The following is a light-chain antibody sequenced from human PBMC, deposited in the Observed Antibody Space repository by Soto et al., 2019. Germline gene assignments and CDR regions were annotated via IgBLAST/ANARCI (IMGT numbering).Light chain of an antibody. CDR3: SSYTSSSTLSVV. CDR1: SSDVGGYNY. J-gene: IGLJ2*01. V-gene: IGLV2-14*01. CDR2: DVS. Sequence: QSALTQPASVSGSPGQSITISCTGTSSDVGGYNYVSWYQQHPGKAPKLMIYDVSNRPSGVSNRFSGSKSGNTASLTISGLQAEDEADYYCSSYTSSSTLSVVFGGGTKVNVL.